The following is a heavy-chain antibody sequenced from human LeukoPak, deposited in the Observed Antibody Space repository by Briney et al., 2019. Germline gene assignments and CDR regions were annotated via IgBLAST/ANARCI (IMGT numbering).Heavy chain of an antibody. CDR3: ARHGSYFVSSAFDS. V-gene: IGHV1-18*01. CDR2: ISAYNGNT. CDR1: GYTFTSYG. Sequence: ASVKVSCKASGYTFTSYGISWVRQAPGQGLEWMGWISAYNGNTNYAQKLQGRVTMTTDTSTSTAYMELRSLRSDDAAVYYCARHGSYFVSSAFDSGGQGTRVTVSP. D-gene: IGHD1-26*01. J-gene: IGHJ4*02.